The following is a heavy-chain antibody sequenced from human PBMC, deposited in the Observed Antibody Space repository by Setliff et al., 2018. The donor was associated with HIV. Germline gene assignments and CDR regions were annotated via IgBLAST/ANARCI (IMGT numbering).Heavy chain of an antibody. V-gene: IGHV4-39*02. Sequence: PSETLSLTCTVSGGSISGSSHYWGWIRQPPGKGLEWIGSISYSENTYYNPSLKSRVTISADTSKNHFSLKLSSVTAADTAVYYCARGDDFHDGSGYYYPWGQGTLVTVSS. CDR2: ISYSENT. CDR1: GGSISGSSHY. D-gene: IGHD3-22*01. CDR3: ARGDDFHDGSGYYYP. J-gene: IGHJ5*02.